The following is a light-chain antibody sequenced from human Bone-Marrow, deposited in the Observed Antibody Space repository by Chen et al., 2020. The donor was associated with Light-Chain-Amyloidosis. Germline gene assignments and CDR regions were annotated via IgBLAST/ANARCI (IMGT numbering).Light chain of an antibody. CDR1: DLPTKY. V-gene: IGLV3-25*03. Sequence: SYELTQPPSVSVSPGQTARITCSGDDLPTKYAYWYQQKPGQAPVLGIHRDTERPSGISERFSGSSSGTTATLTISGVQAEDEADYHCQSADSSGTYEVIFGGGIKLTVL. CDR2: RDT. J-gene: IGLJ2*01. CDR3: QSADSSGTYEVI.